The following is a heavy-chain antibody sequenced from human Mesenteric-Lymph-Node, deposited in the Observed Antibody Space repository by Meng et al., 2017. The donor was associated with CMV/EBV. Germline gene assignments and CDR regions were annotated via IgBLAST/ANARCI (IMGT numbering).Heavy chain of an antibody. CDR1: GFTFSSYA. J-gene: IGHJ4*02. CDR2: ISGSGGST. D-gene: IGHD1-26*01. Sequence: GGSLRLSCAASGFTFSSYAMNWVRQAPGKGLAWVSTISGSGGSTYYADSVKGRFTVSRDNSENTVYLQMNSLRAEDTAVYYCAKDSYSGSPHWGQGTLVTVSS. V-gene: IGHV3-23*01. CDR3: AKDSYSGSPH.